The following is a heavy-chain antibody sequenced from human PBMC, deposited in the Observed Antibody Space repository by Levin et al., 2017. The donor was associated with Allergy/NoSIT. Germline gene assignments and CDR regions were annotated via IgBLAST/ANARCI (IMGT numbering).Heavy chain of an antibody. Sequence: GGSLRLSCAASGFTFSSYSMNWVRQAPGKGLEWVSSISSSSSYIYYADSVKGRFTISRDNAKNSLYLQMNSLRAEDTAVYYCARQIFGVVNYYYYGMDVWGQGTTVTVSS. J-gene: IGHJ6*02. D-gene: IGHD3-3*01. CDR1: GFTFSSYS. CDR3: ARQIFGVVNYYYYGMDV. CDR2: ISSSSSYI. V-gene: IGHV3-21*01.